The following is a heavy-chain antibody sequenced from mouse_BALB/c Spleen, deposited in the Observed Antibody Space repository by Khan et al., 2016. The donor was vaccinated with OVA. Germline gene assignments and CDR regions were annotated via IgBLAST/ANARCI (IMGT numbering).Heavy chain of an antibody. V-gene: IGHV3-2*02. CDR2: ISSTGST. J-gene: IGHJ4*01. Sequence: EVQLQESGPGLVKPSQSLSLTCTVTGYSITSDFAWNWIRQFPGNKLEWMCYISSTGSTSYSQSLTSRISITRDTSKNQSFLHLSPVTTEDTVTYYCARALYYSDSYAMDYWGQGTSVTVSS. D-gene: IGHD2-13*01. CDR3: ARALYYSDSYAMDY. CDR1: GYSITSDFA.